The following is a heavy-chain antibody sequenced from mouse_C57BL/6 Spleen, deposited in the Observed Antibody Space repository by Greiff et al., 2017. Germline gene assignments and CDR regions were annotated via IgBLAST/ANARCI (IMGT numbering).Heavy chain of an antibody. CDR1: GFSFSDDG. CDR2: ISSGSSTI. J-gene: IGHJ1*03. CDR3: TKPITTVVAKAFDV. Sequence: EVQVVESGGGLVKPGGSLKLSCAVSGFSFSDDGLCWVRQAPERGLVWIAYISSGSSTIYYADTVKGRFTISRDNAKNTLFLQLTSLRSEDTAMYNCTKPITTVVAKAFDVWGKGTTVTVSS. D-gene: IGHD1-1*01. V-gene: IGHV5-17*01.